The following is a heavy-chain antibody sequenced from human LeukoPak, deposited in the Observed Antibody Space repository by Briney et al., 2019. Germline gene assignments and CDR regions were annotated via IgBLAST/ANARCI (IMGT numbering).Heavy chain of an antibody. Sequence: GGSLRLSCVVSGFSVSNNYIIWVRQAPGKGLEWVGRIKSKTDGGTTDYAAPVKGRFTISRDDSKNTLYLQMNSLKTEDTAVYYCTTDPSVSLGPWGQGTLVTVSS. J-gene: IGHJ5*02. CDR1: GFSVSNNY. V-gene: IGHV3-15*01. CDR2: IKSKTDGGTT. CDR3: TTDPSVSLGP. D-gene: IGHD2-8*01.